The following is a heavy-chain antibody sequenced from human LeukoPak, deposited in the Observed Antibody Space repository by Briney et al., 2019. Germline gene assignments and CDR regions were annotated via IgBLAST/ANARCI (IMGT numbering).Heavy chain of an antibody. D-gene: IGHD6-19*01. V-gene: IGHV1-46*01. CDR3: AGGSGWYHAFDI. CDR2: INPSGGST. J-gene: IGHJ3*02. Sequence: GASVKASCKASGYTFTSYYMHWVRQAPGQGLEWMGIINPSGGSTSYAQKFQGRVTMTRDTSTSTVYMELSSLRSEDTAVYYCAGGSGWYHAFDIWGQGTMVTVSS. CDR1: GYTFTSYY.